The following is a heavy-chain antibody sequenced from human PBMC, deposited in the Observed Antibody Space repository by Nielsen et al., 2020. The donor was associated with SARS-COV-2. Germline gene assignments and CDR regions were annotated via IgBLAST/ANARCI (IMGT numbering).Heavy chain of an antibody. J-gene: IGHJ5*02. CDR1: GESLSSGSYS. V-gene: IGHV4-30-2*01. CDR2: IYVDGGT. Sequence: SETLSLTCTVSGESLSSGSYSWTWIRQPRGKALEWIAYIYVDGGTNYNPSLKSRVTISVDRSKNQFSLKLSSVTAADTAVYYCARVSRGAFDPWGQGTLVTVSS. CDR3: ARVSRGAFDP. D-gene: IGHD3-10*01.